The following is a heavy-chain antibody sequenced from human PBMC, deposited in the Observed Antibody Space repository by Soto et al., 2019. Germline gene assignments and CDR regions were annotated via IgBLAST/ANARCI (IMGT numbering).Heavy chain of an antibody. Sequence: SETLSLTCTVSGGPISSYYWSWVRQPPGKGLEWIGYIYYSGSTNYNPSLKSRVTISVDTSKNQFSLKLSSVTAADTAVYYCARLGSAVTNDYWGQGTLVTVSS. CDR3: ARLGSAVTNDY. V-gene: IGHV4-59*08. J-gene: IGHJ4*02. CDR2: IYYSGST. CDR1: GGPISSYY. D-gene: IGHD4-17*01.